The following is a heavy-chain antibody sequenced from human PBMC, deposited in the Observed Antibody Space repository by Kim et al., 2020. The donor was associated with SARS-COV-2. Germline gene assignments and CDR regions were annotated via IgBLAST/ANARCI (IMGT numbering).Heavy chain of an antibody. CDR3: ARQGRCNTVTTLRFDY. CDR1: GGSISSSSYY. J-gene: IGHJ4*02. V-gene: IGHV4-39*01. Sequence: SETLSLTCTVSGGSISSSSYYWGWIRQPPGKGLEWIGSIYYSGSTYYNPSLKSRVTISVDTSKNQFSLKLSSVTAADTAVYYCARQGRCNTVTTLRFDYWGQGTLVTVSS. D-gene: IGHD4-4*01. CDR2: IYYSGST.